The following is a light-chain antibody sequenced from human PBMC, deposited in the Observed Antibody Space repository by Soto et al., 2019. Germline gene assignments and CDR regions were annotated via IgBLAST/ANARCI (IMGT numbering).Light chain of an antibody. V-gene: IGKV3-20*01. CDR2: GAS. CDR3: QKYGSSPPT. CDR1: QSVSSSY. J-gene: IGKJ5*01. Sequence: ETMLTQSPGTLPCYPGRRGTLECWASQSVSSSYLAWYQQKPGQAPRLLIYGASSRATGTPDRFSGSGSGTDFTLTINRLEPEDFALYYCQKYGSSPPTFGQGTRLEIK.